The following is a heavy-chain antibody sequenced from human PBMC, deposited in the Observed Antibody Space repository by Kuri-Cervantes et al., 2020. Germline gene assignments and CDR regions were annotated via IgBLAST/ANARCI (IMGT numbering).Heavy chain of an antibody. CDR2: ISSSSSTV. Sequence: GGSLRLSCAASGFTFSSYSMNWVRQAPGKGLEWVSYISSSSSTVYYADSVKGRFTLSRDNAKNSLYLQMNSLRDEDTAVYYCARRGGFDWLLNYYYYGMDVWGQGTTVTVSS. D-gene: IGHD3-9*01. V-gene: IGHV3-48*02. CDR3: ARRGGFDWLLNYYYYGMDV. J-gene: IGHJ6*02. CDR1: GFTFSSYS.